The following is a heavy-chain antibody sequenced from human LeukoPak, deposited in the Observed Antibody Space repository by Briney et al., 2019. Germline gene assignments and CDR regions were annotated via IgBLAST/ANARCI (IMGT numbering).Heavy chain of an antibody. CDR3: ARETYYYDSSGYNNYYFDY. Sequence: PSETLSLTCTVSGGSISSSSYYWGWIRQPPGKGLEWIGSIYYSGSTYYNPSLKSRVTISVDTSKNQFSLKLSSVTAADTAVYYCARETYYYDSSGYNNYYFDYWGQGTLVTVSS. V-gene: IGHV4-39*07. CDR1: GGSISSSSYY. CDR2: IYYSGST. D-gene: IGHD3-22*01. J-gene: IGHJ4*02.